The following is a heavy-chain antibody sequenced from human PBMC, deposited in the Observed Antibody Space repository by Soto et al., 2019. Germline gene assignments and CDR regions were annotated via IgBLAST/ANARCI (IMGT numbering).Heavy chain of an antibody. D-gene: IGHD3-16*02. CDR1: GFTFDDYA. CDR3: AKDQEAFGGVIVGPLDY. Sequence: EVQLVESGGGLVQPGRSLRLSCAASGFTFDDYAMHWVRQAPGKGLEWVSGICWNSGSIGYADSVKGRFTISRDNAKNSLYLQMNSLRAEDTALYYCAKDQEAFGGVIVGPLDYWGQGTLVTVSS. J-gene: IGHJ4*02. V-gene: IGHV3-9*01. CDR2: ICWNSGSI.